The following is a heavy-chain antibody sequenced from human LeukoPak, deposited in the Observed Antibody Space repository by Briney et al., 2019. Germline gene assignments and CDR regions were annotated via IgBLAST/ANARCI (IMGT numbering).Heavy chain of an antibody. V-gene: IGHV1-2*02. CDR1: GYTFTGYY. CDR3: ARDQRYCSGGSCYPDWFDP. D-gene: IGHD2-15*01. Sequence: GASVKVSCRASGYTFTGYYMHWMRQAPGQGLEWMGWINPSTGGTNYAQKFQGRVTMTRDTSITTAYMELTSLRSDDTAVYYCARDQRYCSGGSCYPDWFDPWGQGTLVTVSS. J-gene: IGHJ5*02. CDR2: INPSTGGT.